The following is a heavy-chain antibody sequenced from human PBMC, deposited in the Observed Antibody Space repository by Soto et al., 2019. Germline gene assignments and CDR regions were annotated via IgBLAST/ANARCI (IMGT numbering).Heavy chain of an antibody. CDR1: GFTFSSYA. D-gene: IGHD6-19*01. Sequence: LRLSCAASGFTFSSYAMSWVRQAPGKGLEWVSAISGSGGSTYYADSVKGRFTISRDNSKNTLYLQMNSLRAEDTAVYYCAKALVPAGYSSGWYAYYYYGMDVWGQGTTDTVSS. J-gene: IGHJ6*02. CDR2: ISGSGGST. V-gene: IGHV3-23*01. CDR3: AKALVPAGYSSGWYAYYYYGMDV.